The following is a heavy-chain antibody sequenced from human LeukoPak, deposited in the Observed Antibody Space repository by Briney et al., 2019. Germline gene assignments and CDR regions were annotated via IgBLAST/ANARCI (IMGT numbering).Heavy chain of an antibody. D-gene: IGHD3-3*01. CDR2: IYCTGTT. V-gene: IGHV4-39*07. J-gene: IGHJ3*02. Sequence: SETLSLTCIVSGGSIRGSSYYWAWIRQPPGRGLDWIGSIYCTGTTYYNPSLKSRVTISLDTSKNQISLKLNSVTAADTALYYCAKAVPGVLNAFDIWGQGTMVTVSS. CDR3: AKAVPGVLNAFDI. CDR1: GGSIRGSSYY.